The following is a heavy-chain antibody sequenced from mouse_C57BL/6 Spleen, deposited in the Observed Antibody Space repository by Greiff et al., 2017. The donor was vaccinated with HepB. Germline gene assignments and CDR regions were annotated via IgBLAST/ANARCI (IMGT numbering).Heavy chain of an antibody. D-gene: IGHD1-1*01. Sequence: VQLQQSGAELVKPGASVTLSCTASGFNIKDYYMHWVKQRTEQGLEWIGRIDPEDGETKYAPKFQGKATITADTSSNTAYLQLRSLTSEDTAVYYCAKNYYGSSYGYYYAMDYWGQGTSVTVSS. CDR2: IDPEDGET. V-gene: IGHV14-2*01. CDR3: AKNYYGSSYGYYYAMDY. J-gene: IGHJ4*01. CDR1: GFNIKDYY.